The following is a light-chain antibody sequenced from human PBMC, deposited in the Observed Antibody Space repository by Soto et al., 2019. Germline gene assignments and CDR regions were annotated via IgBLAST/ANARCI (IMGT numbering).Light chain of an antibody. J-gene: IGLJ1*01. V-gene: IGLV1-40*01. Sequence: QAVVTQPPSVSGAPGQRVTISCTGSSSNIGAGYDVHWYQQLPGTAPKLLIYANNNRPSGVPDRFSGSKSGTSASLAITGLQAEDEADYYCQSYDSSLGVFGTGTKLTVL. CDR1: SSNIGAGYD. CDR2: ANN. CDR3: QSYDSSLGV.